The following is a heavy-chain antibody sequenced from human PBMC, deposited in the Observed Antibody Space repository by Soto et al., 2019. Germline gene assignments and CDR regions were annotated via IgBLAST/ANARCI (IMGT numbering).Heavy chain of an antibody. CDR1: GFTFSSYA. V-gene: IGHV3-23*01. J-gene: IGHJ4*02. D-gene: IGHD3-3*01. CDR3: ARRPENFWSGYPEAFDY. CDR2: ITYNGGNT. Sequence: GGSLRLSCAASGFTFSSYAMTWVRQAPGKGLDWVSVITYNGGNTYYADSVKGRFTISRDNSKDTVHLQMNSLRADDTGVYYCARRPENFWSGYPEAFDYWGPGTLVTVSS.